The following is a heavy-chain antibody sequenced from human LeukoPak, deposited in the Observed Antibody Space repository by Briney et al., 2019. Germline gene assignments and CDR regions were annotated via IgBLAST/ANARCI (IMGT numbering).Heavy chain of an antibody. CDR2: IKQAESER. D-gene: IGHD5-18*01. J-gene: IGHJ6*02. V-gene: IGHV3-7*01. CDR1: GFSMINHL. CDR3: ARGRFNYGWGMDV. Sequence: GGSLRLSCAVSGFSMINHLMICVRHAPGKGLEGVANIKQAESERFYVDSVKDRFISSRENAENSVYLQINSRRDEDTAVYYCARGRFNYGWGMDVWGQGTTVIVSS.